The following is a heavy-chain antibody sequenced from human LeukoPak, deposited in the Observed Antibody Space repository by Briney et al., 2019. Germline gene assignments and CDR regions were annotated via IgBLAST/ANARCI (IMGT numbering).Heavy chain of an antibody. V-gene: IGHV3-11*01. D-gene: IGHD6-13*01. CDR1: GFTFSDYY. CDR2: ISSSGSTI. J-gene: IGHJ5*02. CDR3: ARGSSSWYERTFWFDP. Sequence: GGSLRLSCAASGFTFSDYYMSWIRQAPGKGLEWVSYISSSGSTIYYADSVKGRFTISRDNAKNSLYLQMNSLRAEDTAVYYCARGSSSWYERTFWFDPWGQGTLVTVSS.